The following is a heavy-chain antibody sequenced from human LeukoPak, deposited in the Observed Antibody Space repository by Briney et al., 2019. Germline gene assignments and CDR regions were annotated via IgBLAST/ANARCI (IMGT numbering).Heavy chain of an antibody. Sequence: GGSLRLSCAASGFSFATYAMTWVRQAPGKGLEWVSAIADSGGVTYYADSVKGRFTISRDNSKNTLYLQMNSLSAEDTAIYYCARSRNYYDCGDYRRDFDYWGQGTLVTVSS. CDR3: ARSRNYYDCGDYRRDFDY. CDR1: GFSFATYA. D-gene: IGHD3-22*01. J-gene: IGHJ4*02. CDR2: IADSGGVT. V-gene: IGHV3-23*01.